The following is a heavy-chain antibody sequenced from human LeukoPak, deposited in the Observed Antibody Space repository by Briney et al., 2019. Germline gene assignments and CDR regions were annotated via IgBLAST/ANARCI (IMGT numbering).Heavy chain of an antibody. D-gene: IGHD6-19*01. CDR3: ARSSGWTFDY. CDR1: GFTFSSYA. V-gene: IGHV3-30-3*01. Sequence: PGRPLRLSCVASGFTFSSYAMHWVRQAPGKGLEWVAVISYDGSNKYYADSVKGRFTISRDISKNTLYLQMNSLRAEDTAVYYCARSSGWTFDYWGQGTLVTVSS. J-gene: IGHJ4*02. CDR2: ISYDGSNK.